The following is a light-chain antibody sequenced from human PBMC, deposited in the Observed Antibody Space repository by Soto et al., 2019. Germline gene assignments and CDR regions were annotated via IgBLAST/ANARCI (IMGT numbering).Light chain of an antibody. Sequence: DIQMTQSPSTLSASVGDRVTITCRASQSISNRLAWYQQKPGKAPKVLIYDASSLESGVPSRFSGSGSATEFTLTISGLLPEDFAAYHCQQLYTLPFTFGQGTRLEIK. CDR1: QSISNR. CDR2: DAS. CDR3: QQLYTLPFT. V-gene: IGKV1-5*01. J-gene: IGKJ5*01.